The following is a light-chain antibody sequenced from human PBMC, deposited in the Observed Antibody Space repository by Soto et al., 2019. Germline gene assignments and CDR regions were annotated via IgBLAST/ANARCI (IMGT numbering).Light chain of an antibody. CDR1: QGLNNNFNAWYQQGREPAPSHY. J-gene: IGKJ3*01. V-gene: IGKV3-20*01. CDR2: GAS. CDR3: QQYCTTPFT. Sequence: IVLTQSPCTLSLSPGDRATISCRAGQGLNNNFNAWYQQGREPAPSHYFASSQPKPGQAPRLLVFGASSRATGFPGRFSGSGSGTDFNLTISRLEPEDFAVYFCQQYCTTPFTFGPGT.